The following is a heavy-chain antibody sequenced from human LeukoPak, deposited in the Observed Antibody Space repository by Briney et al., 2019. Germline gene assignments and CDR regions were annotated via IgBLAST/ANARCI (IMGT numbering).Heavy chain of an antibody. Sequence: PGGSLRLSCAASGFTFSSYAMSWVRQAPGKGLEWVSAIGGSGGSTYYADSVKGRFTISRDNSKNTLYLQMNSLRAEDTAVYYCAKDSEYQLLFADYWGQGTLVTVSS. CDR1: GFTFSSYA. D-gene: IGHD2-2*01. J-gene: IGHJ4*02. CDR2: IGGSGGST. V-gene: IGHV3-23*01. CDR3: AKDSEYQLLFADY.